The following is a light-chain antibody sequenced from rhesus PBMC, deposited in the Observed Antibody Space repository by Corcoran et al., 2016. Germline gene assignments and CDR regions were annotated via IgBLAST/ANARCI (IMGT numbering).Light chain of an antibody. Sequence: DIQMTQSPSSLSASVGDRVTITCQASQGISTWLAWYQQKPGKAPKLLMYAASNLQSGVPSRFSGSGSGTDFTLTISSLQPEDFETYYCHQHNSYPYSFGQGTKVEIK. CDR3: HQHNSYPYS. CDR1: QGISTW. J-gene: IGKJ2*01. CDR2: AAS. V-gene: IGKV1-33*02.